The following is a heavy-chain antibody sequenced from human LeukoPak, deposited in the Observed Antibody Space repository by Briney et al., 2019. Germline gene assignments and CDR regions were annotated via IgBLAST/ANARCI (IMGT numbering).Heavy chain of an antibody. CDR2: TNHSGST. Sequence: PSETLSLTSAVYGGSFSGYYWSWIRQPQGKGLEWIRETNHSGSTNYNPSLKSRVTISVDTSKNQFSLKLSSVAAADTAVYYWARYPYYYDSSGYYYDYWGQGTLVTVSS. V-gene: IGHV4-34*01. CDR3: ARYPYYYDSSGYYYDY. D-gene: IGHD3-22*01. CDR1: GGSFSGYY. J-gene: IGHJ4*02.